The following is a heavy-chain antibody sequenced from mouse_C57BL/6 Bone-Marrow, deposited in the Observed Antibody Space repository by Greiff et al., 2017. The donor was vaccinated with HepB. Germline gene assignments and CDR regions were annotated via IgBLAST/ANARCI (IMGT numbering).Heavy chain of an antibody. CDR2: IYPGDGDT. J-gene: IGHJ4*01. CDR1: GYAFSSSW. Sequence: VKLMESGPELVKPGASVKISCKASGYAFSSSWMNWVKQRPGKGLEWIGRIYPGDGDTNYNGKFKGKATLTADKSSSTAYMQLSSLTSEDSAVYFCARRYYAMDYWGQGTSDTVS. CDR3: ARRYYAMDY. V-gene: IGHV1-82*01.